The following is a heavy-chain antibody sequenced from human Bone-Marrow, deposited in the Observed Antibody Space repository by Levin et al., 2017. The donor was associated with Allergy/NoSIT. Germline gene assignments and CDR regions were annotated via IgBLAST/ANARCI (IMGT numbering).Heavy chain of an antibody. CDR2: INAVSSHI. CDR3: ARDDNWTGYHRFDAMDV. CDR1: GFTFSSYA. Sequence: GGSLRLSCAASGFTFSSYALNWVRQAPGKGLEWVSSINAVSSHIYSAHSVRGRFTISRDNARNSLYLQMSSLRPEDPAVYYCARDDNWTGYHRFDAMDVWGEGTAVTVSS. J-gene: IGHJ6*04. V-gene: IGHV3-21*01. D-gene: IGHD3/OR15-3a*01.